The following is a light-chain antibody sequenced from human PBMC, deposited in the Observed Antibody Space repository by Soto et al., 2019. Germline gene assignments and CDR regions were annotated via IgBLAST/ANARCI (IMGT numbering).Light chain of an antibody. J-gene: IGKJ1*01. CDR3: MQATQFPWT. V-gene: IGKV2-24*01. CDR1: QSLLHSDGDTY. Sequence: DIVMTQTPLSSPVSLGQPASISCRSSQSLLHSDGDTYLSWLQQRPGQPPRLLIYKISKRFSGVPDRFSGSGAGTDFTLKISRVEAEDVGVYYCMQATQFPWTFGQGTKVEIK. CDR2: KIS.